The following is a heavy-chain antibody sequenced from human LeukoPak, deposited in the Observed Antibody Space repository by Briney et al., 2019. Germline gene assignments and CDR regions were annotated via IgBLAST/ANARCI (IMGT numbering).Heavy chain of an antibody. CDR1: GFTFSSYE. D-gene: IGHD2-2*01. V-gene: IGHV3-48*03. J-gene: IGHJ4*02. CDR2: ISSSGSTI. Sequence: PGGSLRLSCAASGFTFSSYEMNWVRQAPGKGLEWVSYISSSGSTIYYADSVKGRFTISRDNAKNSLYLQMNSLRAEDTAVYYCARAGDPDIVVVPAAIHWGQGTLVTVSS. CDR3: ARAGDPDIVVVPAAIH.